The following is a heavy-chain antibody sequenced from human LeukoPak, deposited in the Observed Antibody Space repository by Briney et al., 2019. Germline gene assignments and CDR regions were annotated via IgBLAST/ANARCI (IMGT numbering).Heavy chain of an antibody. CDR1: GFTFSSYA. CDR3: ARGQFAIGPLDY. V-gene: IGHV3-23*01. D-gene: IGHD5-24*01. CDR2: ISGSGGST. Sequence: GGSLRLSCAASGFTFSSYAMSWVRQAPGKGLEWVSAISGSGGSTYYADSVKGRFTISRDNAKNSLYLQMNSLRAEDTAVYYCARGQFAIGPLDYWGQGTLVTVSS. J-gene: IGHJ4*02.